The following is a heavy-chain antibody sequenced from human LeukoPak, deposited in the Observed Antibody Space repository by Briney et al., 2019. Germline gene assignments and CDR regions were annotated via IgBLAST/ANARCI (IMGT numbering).Heavy chain of an antibody. CDR1: GYTFTSYA. CDR2: INAGNGNT. Sequence: ASVKVSCKASGYTFTSYAMHWVRQAPGQRLEWMGWINAGNGNTKYSQKFQGRVTMTTDTSTSTAYMELRSLRSDDTAVYYCARNVPLFSWLRSGPPFDPWGQGTLVTVSS. D-gene: IGHD5-12*01. V-gene: IGHV1-3*01. CDR3: ARNVPLFSWLRSGPPFDP. J-gene: IGHJ5*02.